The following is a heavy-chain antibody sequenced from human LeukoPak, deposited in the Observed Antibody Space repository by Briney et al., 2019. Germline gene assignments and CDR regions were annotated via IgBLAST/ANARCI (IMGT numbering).Heavy chain of an antibody. Sequence: SETLSLTCTVSGGSISSSSYYWGWIRQPPGQGLEWIVNIYYSRNTYYNPALVSRTTITVDTTKNLFLLKLSSVAAADTAVYYCGRGFGEHHYYYSYSMDVWGKGTTVTISS. D-gene: IGHD3-10*01. CDR1: GGSISSSSYY. CDR3: GRGFGEHHYYYSYSMDV. CDR2: IYYSRNT. J-gene: IGHJ6*03. V-gene: IGHV4-39*07.